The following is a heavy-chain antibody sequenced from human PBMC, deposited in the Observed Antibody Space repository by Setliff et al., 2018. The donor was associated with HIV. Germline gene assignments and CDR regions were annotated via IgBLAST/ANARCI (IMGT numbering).Heavy chain of an antibody. Sequence: PGGSLRLSCAVSEVIVSNNYMSWVRQAPGKGLEWVSVIYSGGSTDHAGSVKGRFTISRDNSKNTVYLQMTSLRAEDTAVYYCARSPGMFDYWGQGTPVTVSS. V-gene: IGHV3-53*01. CDR1: EVIVSNNY. CDR2: IYSGGST. D-gene: IGHD1-1*01. CDR3: ARSPGMFDY. J-gene: IGHJ4*02.